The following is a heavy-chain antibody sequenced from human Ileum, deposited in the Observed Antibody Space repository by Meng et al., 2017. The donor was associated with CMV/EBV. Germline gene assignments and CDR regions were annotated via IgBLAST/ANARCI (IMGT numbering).Heavy chain of an antibody. CDR2: ISAYNGNT. D-gene: IGHD3-22*01. CDR1: GYTFTSYG. J-gene: IGHJ4*02. Sequence: VQLVQSGADVKKPGASVKVSCKASGYTFTSYGISWVRQAPGQGLEWMGWISAYNGNTNYAQKLQGRVTMTTDTSTSTAYMELRSLRSDDTAVYYCARAPPSTMIVVVADYWGQGTLVTVSS. CDR3: ARAPPSTMIVVVADY. V-gene: IGHV1-18*01.